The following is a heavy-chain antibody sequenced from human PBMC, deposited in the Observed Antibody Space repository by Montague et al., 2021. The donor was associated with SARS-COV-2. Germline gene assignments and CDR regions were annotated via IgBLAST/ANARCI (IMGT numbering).Heavy chain of an antibody. CDR1: GFTFSTYA. Sequence: SLRLSCAASGFTFSTYAMSWVRQAPGKGLEWVSTICGVGGTTYYADSVKGQFTISRDNSKNTVFLQMNSVRAEDTATYYCAKDSRYSSGVWGQGTTVTVSS. V-gene: IGHV3-23*01. D-gene: IGHD6-19*01. CDR3: AKDSRYSSGV. CDR2: ICGVGGTT. J-gene: IGHJ6*02.